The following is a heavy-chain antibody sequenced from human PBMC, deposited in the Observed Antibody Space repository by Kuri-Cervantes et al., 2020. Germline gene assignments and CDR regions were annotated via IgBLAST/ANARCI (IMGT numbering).Heavy chain of an antibody. Sequence: ASVKVSCKASGYTFTSYDINWVRQATGQGLEWMGWMSPNSGNTGYAQKFQGRVTMTRNTSISTAYMELSSLRSEDTAVYYCARPDIVVVPAAIPYYYYGMDVWGQGTTVTVSS. V-gene: IGHV1-8*01. D-gene: IGHD2-2*02. CDR3: ARPDIVVVPAAIPYYYYGMDV. J-gene: IGHJ6*02. CDR2: MSPNSGNT. CDR1: GYTFTSYD.